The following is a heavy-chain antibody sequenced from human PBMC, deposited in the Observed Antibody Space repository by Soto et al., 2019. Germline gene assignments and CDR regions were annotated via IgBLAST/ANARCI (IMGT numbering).Heavy chain of an antibody. J-gene: IGHJ5*02. CDR2: IFSSGST. Sequence: SETLSLTCTVSGGSITDYSWVWIRQPAGKGLEWIGRIFSSGSTNYHPSLKGRITMSLDTSKNQLSLKLNSATATETAVYFCARDQGVVVTADNWFDPWGQGILVTVSS. CDR1: GGSITDYS. D-gene: IGHD2-21*02. V-gene: IGHV4-4*07. CDR3: ARDQGVVVTADNWFDP.